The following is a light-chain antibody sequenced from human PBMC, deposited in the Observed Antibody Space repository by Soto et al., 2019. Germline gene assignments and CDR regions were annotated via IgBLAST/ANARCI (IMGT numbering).Light chain of an antibody. Sequence: QSVLTQPPSVSGAPGQRVAISCTGSSSNIETNYDVHWYHHLPGTAPKLLIYGTNNRPSGVPDRFSGSRSGTSASLAITGLQAEDEGDYYCSSYAGSSNVFGTGTKLTVL. CDR2: GTN. J-gene: IGLJ1*01. V-gene: IGLV1-40*01. CDR1: SSNIETNYD. CDR3: SSYAGSSNV.